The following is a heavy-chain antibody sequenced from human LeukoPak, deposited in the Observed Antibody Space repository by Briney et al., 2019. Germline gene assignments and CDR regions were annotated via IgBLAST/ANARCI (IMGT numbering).Heavy chain of an antibody. CDR2: ISWNSGSI. Sequence: GGSLRLSCAASGFTFDDYAMHWVRQAPGKGLEWVSGISWNSGSIGYADSVKGRFTISRDNAKNSLYLQMNSLRAEDTALYYCAKDIGAVVGHFDYWGQGTLVTVSS. J-gene: IGHJ4*02. CDR3: AKDIGAVVGHFDY. CDR1: GFTFDDYA. V-gene: IGHV3-9*01. D-gene: IGHD6-19*01.